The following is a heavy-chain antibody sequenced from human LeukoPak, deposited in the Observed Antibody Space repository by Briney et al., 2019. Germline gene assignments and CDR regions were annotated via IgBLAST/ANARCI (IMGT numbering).Heavy chain of an antibody. CDR2: ISYDGSNK. D-gene: IGHD1-1*01. V-gene: IGHV3-30-3*01. J-gene: IGHJ4*02. CDR1: GFTFSSYA. CDR3: AKAKKVQGPGHYFDY. Sequence: GGSLRLSCAASGFTFSSYAMHWVRQAPGKGLEWVAVISYDGSNKYYADSVKGRFTISRDNSKNTLYLQMNSLRAEDTAVYYCAKAKKVQGPGHYFDYWGQGTLVTVSS.